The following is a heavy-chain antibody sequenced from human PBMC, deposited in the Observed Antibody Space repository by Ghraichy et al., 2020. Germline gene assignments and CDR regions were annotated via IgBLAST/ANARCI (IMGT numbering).Heavy chain of an antibody. D-gene: IGHD4-23*01. CDR1: GFTFDDYA. CDR2: ISWNSGSI. J-gene: IGHJ4*02. Sequence: SLRLSCAASGFTFDDYAMHWVRQAPGKGLEWVSGISWNSGSIGYADSVKGRFTISRDNAKNSLYLQMNSLRAEDTALYYCATAYGGLGYWGQGTLVTVSS. CDR3: ATAYGGLGY. V-gene: IGHV3-9*01.